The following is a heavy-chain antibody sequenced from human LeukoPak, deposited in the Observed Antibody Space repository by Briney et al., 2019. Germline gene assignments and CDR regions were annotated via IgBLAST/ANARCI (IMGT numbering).Heavy chain of an antibody. Sequence: SETLSLTCTVSGGSISSYYWSWIRQPPGKGLEWIGYIHTTGSTNYNPSLKGRVTISVDTSKNQFSLKLSSVTAAGTAVYYCATLRSGYYPDYWGQGTLVTVSS. D-gene: IGHD3-3*01. CDR3: ATLRSGYYPDY. J-gene: IGHJ4*02. CDR2: IHTTGST. V-gene: IGHV4-4*09. CDR1: GGSISSYY.